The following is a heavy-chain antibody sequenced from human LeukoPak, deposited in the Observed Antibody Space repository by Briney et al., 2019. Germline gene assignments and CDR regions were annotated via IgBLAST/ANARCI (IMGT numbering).Heavy chain of an antibody. Sequence: GGSLRLSCAVSGHPFNDHYIDWVRQAPGKGLEWLGQIRNKLSNYAIEYAASVKGRITISRDESTNSVYLQMNSLKTEDTAMYYCARWRSGFCSDWGQGTLVTVSS. D-gene: IGHD3-3*01. CDR1: GHPFNDHY. J-gene: IGHJ4*02. CDR2: IRNKLSNYAI. V-gene: IGHV3-72*01. CDR3: ARWRSGFCSD.